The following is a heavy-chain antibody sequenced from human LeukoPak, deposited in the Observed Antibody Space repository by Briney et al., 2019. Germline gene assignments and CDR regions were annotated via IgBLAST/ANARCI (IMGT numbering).Heavy chain of an antibody. CDR3: ARYLWGSGSH. J-gene: IGHJ4*02. Sequence: GESLKISCQASGYTFTSYWIGWVRQMPGKGLEWMGIIYPVDSDTKYSPSFQGQVTISADKSITTVYLQWSSLKASDTAMYYCARYLWGSGSHWGQGTLVTVSS. CDR1: GYTFTSYW. D-gene: IGHD3-10*01. V-gene: IGHV5-51*01. CDR2: IYPVDSDT.